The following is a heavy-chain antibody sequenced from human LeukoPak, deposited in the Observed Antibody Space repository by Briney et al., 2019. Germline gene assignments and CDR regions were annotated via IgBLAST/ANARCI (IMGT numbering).Heavy chain of an antibody. V-gene: IGHV3-23*01. J-gene: IGHJ4*02. CDR2: ISGSGDST. CDR1: GFTFSNYA. D-gene: IGHD3-16*01. CDR3: ATLRDYFDY. Sequence: GGSLRLSCAASGFTFSNYAMSWVRQAPGKGLEWVSAISGSGDSTYYADSVKGRSTIYRDNSKNTLYLQMNSLRAEDTAVYYCATLRDYFDYWGQGTLATVSS.